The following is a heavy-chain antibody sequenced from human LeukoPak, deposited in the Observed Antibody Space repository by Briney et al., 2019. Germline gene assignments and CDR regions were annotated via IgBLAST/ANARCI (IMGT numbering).Heavy chain of an antibody. D-gene: IGHD6-19*01. CDR1: GGSVNMSGSY. CDR3: ATKSWSSGYYEGLDY. CDR2: LYHTGRL. V-gene: IGHV4-39*01. Sequence: PSETLSLTCTVSGGSVNMSGSYWGWVRQPPGKGLEWVGSLYHTGRLYYNAPLKSRVTISVDTSKNQFSLKVNSVTAADTAVYYCATKSWSSGYYEGLDYWGQGTLVTVSS. J-gene: IGHJ4*02.